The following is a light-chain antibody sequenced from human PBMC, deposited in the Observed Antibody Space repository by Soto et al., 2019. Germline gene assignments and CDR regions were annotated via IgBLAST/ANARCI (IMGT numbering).Light chain of an antibody. CDR2: EVS. Sequence: QSALTQPASVSGSPGQSITISCTGTSSDVGAYDYVSWYQQHPGKAPKLIIYEVSNRPSGVSNRFSGSKSDNTAALTISGLQAEDEAVYYCSSYTSRNTLVFGGGTKLTVL. CDR3: SSYTSRNTLV. V-gene: IGLV2-14*01. J-gene: IGLJ3*02. CDR1: SSDVGAYDY.